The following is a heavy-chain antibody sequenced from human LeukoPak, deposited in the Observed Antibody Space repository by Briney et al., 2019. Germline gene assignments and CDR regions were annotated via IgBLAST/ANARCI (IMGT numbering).Heavy chain of an antibody. CDR1: GYTFTNYY. V-gene: IGHV1-46*01. Sequence: GASVKVSCKASGYTFTNYYMHWVRQAPGQGLEWMGIINPSGGSTSYAQKFQGRVTMTRDTSTSTVYMELSSLRSEDTAVYYCARDATPYYYDSSGYYDYWGQGTLVTVSS. D-gene: IGHD3-22*01. CDR3: ARDATPYYYDSSGYYDY. CDR2: INPSGGST. J-gene: IGHJ4*02.